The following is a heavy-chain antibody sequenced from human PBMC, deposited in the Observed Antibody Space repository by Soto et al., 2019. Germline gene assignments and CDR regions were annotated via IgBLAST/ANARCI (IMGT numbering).Heavy chain of an antibody. J-gene: IGHJ4*02. Sequence: ETLSLTCTVSGGSISSSSYYWGWIRQPPGKGLEWIGSIYYSGSTYYNPSLKSRVTISVDTSKNQFSLKLISVTAADTAVYYCARAADFWSGYYTYYFDYWGQGTLVTVSS. V-gene: IGHV4-39*01. CDR2: IYYSGST. D-gene: IGHD3-3*01. CDR1: GGSISSSSYY. CDR3: ARAADFWSGYYTYYFDY.